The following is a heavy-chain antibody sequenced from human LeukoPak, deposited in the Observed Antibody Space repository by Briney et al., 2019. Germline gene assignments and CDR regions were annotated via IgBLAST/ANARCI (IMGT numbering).Heavy chain of an antibody. D-gene: IGHD3-10*01. Sequence: KSGGSLRLSCAASGFTFNTYCMHWVRQAPGKGLEWVSSISSSSSYIYYADSVKGRFTISRDNAKNSLYLQMNSLRAEDTAVYYCASVPPNPMVRGVIIPWGQGTLVTVSS. CDR3: ASVPPNPMVRGVIIP. V-gene: IGHV3-21*01. CDR2: ISSSSSYI. CDR1: GFTFNTYC. J-gene: IGHJ5*02.